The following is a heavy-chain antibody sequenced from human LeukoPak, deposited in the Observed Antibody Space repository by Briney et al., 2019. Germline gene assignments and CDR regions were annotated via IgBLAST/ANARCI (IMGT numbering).Heavy chain of an antibody. CDR2: INPNSGGT. Sequence: ASVKVSCKASGYTFTGYYMHWVRQAPGQGLEWMGWINPNSGGTNYAQKFQGRVTMTRDTSISTAYMELSRLRSDDTAVYYCARDPPPFGSSGYYPDYWGQGTLVTVSS. CDR3: ARDPPPFGSSGYYPDY. CDR1: GYTFTGYY. J-gene: IGHJ4*02. V-gene: IGHV1-2*02. D-gene: IGHD3-22*01.